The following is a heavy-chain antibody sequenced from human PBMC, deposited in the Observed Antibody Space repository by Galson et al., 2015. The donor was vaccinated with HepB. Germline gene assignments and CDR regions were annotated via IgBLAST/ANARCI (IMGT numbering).Heavy chain of an antibody. CDR2: IIPIFGTA. J-gene: IGHJ2*01. CDR3: ARAYCGGDCRGYWYFDL. Sequence: SVKVSCKASGGTFSSYAISWVRQAPGQGLEWMGGIIPIFGTANYAQKFQGRVTITADESTSTAYMELSSLRSEDTAVYYCARAYCGGDCRGYWYFDLWGRGTLVTVSS. V-gene: IGHV1-69*13. D-gene: IGHD2-21*02. CDR1: GGTFSSYA.